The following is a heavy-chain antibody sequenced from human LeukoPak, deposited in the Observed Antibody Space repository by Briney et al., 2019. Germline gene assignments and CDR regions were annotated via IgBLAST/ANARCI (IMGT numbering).Heavy chain of an antibody. V-gene: IGHV1-18*01. D-gene: IGHD2-8*01. CDR2: ISAYNGNT. CDR1: GYSFTNYG. J-gene: IGHJ5*02. Sequence: ASVKVSCKASGYSFTNYGITWVRQAPGQGLEWMGWISAYNGNTNYAQKFQGRVTITADESTSTAYMELSSLRSEDTAVYYCARDMRGRPNPDCTNGVCYIAGWFDPWGQGTLVTVSS. CDR3: ARDMRGRPNPDCTNGVCYIAGWFDP.